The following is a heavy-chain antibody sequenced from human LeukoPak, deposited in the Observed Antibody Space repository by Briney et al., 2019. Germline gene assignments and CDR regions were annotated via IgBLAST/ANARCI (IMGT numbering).Heavy chain of an antibody. CDR1: GYIFTGYY. D-gene: IGHD3-9*01. Sequence: GASVKVSCKASGYIFTGYYLHWVRQAPGQGLEWMGWINPDSGDTNFAEKSQGRVSMTRDTSISTAYLELSRLRSDDTAYFYCARVQYYNILTGAFHSWGQGTLVTVSS. CDR3: ARVQYYNILTGAFHS. V-gene: IGHV1-2*02. CDR2: INPDSGDT. J-gene: IGHJ4*02.